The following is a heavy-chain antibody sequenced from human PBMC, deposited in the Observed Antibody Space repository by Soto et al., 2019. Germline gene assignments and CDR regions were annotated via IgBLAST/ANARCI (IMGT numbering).Heavy chain of an antibody. Sequence: EVQLLESGGGLVQPGGSLRLTCAASGFTFSSYGISWIRLSPGKGLEWVSVISGGGDTTYYTPSVKGRFTISRDDFRNTLYLQMNSLRTEDTAIYYCAKLRDFVVLPAGILDYWGPGTLVPVSS. V-gene: IGHV3-23*01. CDR2: ISGGGDTT. CDR3: AKLRDFVVLPAGILDY. CDR1: GFTFSSYG. D-gene: IGHD2-8*01. J-gene: IGHJ4*02.